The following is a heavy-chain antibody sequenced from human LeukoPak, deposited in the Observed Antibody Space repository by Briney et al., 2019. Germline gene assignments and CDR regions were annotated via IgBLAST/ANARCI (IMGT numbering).Heavy chain of an antibody. CDR2: ISGSDDNT. D-gene: IGHD4-11*01. V-gene: IGHV3-23*01. J-gene: IGHJ4*02. Sequence: PGGSLRLSCAASGFIFSNYAMSWVRQAPGKWLEWVSAISGSDDNTYYADSVRGRFTISRDNSKNTLYLQMNSLRAEDTAVYYCIGTTSDFWGQGTLVTVSS. CDR3: IGTTSDF. CDR1: GFIFSNYA.